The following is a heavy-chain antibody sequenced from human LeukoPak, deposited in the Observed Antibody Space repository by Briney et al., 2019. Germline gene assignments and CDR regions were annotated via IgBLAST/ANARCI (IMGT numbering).Heavy chain of an antibody. CDR2: IYYSGST. V-gene: IGHV4-61*01. J-gene: IGHJ4*02. Sequence: SETLSLTCTVSGGSVSSGSYYWSWIRQPPGKGLEWIGYIYYSGSTNYNPSLKSRVTLSVDMSKNQFSLKLSSVTAADTAIYYCARDVKLSYWGQGTLVTVSS. CDR1: GGSVSSGSYY. CDR3: ARDVKLSY.